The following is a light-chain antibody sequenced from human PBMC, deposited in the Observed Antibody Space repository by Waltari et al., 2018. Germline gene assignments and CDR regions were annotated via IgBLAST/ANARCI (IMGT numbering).Light chain of an antibody. J-gene: IGLJ3*02. CDR2: EVI. V-gene: IGLV2-14*01. CDR3: SSYTSGSTLV. Sequence: QSALTQPASVSGSPGQSITISCTGTNSDVGDNNFFFWYQQHPGKAPKLLVYEVINRPSGISNRFSGSKSGKTASLTISGLQAEDEADYYCSSYTSGSTLVFGGGTKLAVL. CDR1: NSDVGDNNF.